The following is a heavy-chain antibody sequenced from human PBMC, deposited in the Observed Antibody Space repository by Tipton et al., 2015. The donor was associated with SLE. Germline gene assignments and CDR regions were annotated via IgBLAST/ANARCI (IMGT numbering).Heavy chain of an antibody. CDR2: ISWNSGYI. Sequence: SLRLSCAASGFRFDDYAMHWVRQAPGKGLEWVSGISWNSGYIGSADSVKGRFTISRDNAKNSLYLEMNSLRAEDTALYYCAKDYKDSRDAVDIWGQGAVVTVSS. J-gene: IGHJ3*02. CDR1: GFRFDDYA. V-gene: IGHV3-9*01. CDR3: AKDYKDSRDAVDI. D-gene: IGHD6-13*01.